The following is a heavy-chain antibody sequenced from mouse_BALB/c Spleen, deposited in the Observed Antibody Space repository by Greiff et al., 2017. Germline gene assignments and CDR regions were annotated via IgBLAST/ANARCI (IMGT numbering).Heavy chain of an antibody. CDR1: GYAFTNYL. J-gene: IGHJ1*01. CDR2: INPGSGGT. Sequence: VQLQQSGAELVRPGTSVKVSCKASGYAFTNYLIEWVKQRPGQGLEWIGVINPGSGGTNYNQKFKGKATLTADKSSSTAYMELRSLTSEDSAVYYCTRGRYFDDWGEGTTVTVSS. CDR3: TRGRYFDD. V-gene: IGHV1-54*01.